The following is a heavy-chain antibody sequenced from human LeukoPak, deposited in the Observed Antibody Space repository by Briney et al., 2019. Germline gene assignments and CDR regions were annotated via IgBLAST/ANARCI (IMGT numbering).Heavy chain of an antibody. CDR1: GASINGYF. CDR2: VSHTGAT. J-gene: IGHJ3*01. D-gene: IGHD1-26*01. V-gene: IGHV4-59*01. Sequence: PSETLSLTCSVSGASINGYFWNWVRQTPEKGLEWIGYVSHTGATTNNPSLKSRVSITIDTSKSQISLSMTSVTAADSALYYCAGDRRGSYYTFDLWGPGTIVSVS. CDR3: AGDRRGSYYTFDL.